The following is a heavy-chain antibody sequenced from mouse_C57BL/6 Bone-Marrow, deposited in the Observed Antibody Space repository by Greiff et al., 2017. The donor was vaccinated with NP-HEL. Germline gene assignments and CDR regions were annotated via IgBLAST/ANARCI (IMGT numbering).Heavy chain of an antibody. V-gene: IGHV1-50*01. Sequence: VQLQQPGAELVKPGASVKLSCKASGYTFTSYWMQWVKQRPGQGLEWIGEIDPSDSYTNYNQKFKGKATLTVDTSSSTAYMQLSSLTSEDSTVYYCARHYYYGDFDYWGQGTTLTVSS. J-gene: IGHJ2*01. D-gene: IGHD1-1*01. CDR3: ARHYYYGDFDY. CDR2: IDPSDSYT. CDR1: GYTFTSYW.